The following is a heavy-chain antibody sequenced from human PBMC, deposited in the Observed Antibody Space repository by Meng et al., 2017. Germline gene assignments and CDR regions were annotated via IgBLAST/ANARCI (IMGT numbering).Heavy chain of an antibody. CDR2: ISSSGSTI. Sequence: GESLKISCAASGFTFSSYEMNWVRQAPGKGLEWVSYISSSGSTIYYADSVKGRFTISRDNAKNSLYLQMNSLRAEDTAVYYCARGGDTVVMRAGDDYWGQGTLVTVSS. CDR3: ARGGDTVVMRAGDDY. V-gene: IGHV3-48*03. CDR1: GFTFSSYE. D-gene: IGHD4-23*01. J-gene: IGHJ4*02.